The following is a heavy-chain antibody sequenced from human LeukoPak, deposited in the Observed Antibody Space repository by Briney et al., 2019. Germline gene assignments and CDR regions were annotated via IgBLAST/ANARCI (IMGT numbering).Heavy chain of an antibody. V-gene: IGHV1-3*01. J-gene: IGHJ4*02. Sequence: GASVKVSCKASGYTFTSYAMHWVRQAPGQRLEWMGWINAGIGNTKYSQKFQGRVTITRDTSASTAYMELSSLRSEDTAVYYCARGNIAVPGTPYYFEYWGQGTLVTVSS. CDR1: GYTFTSYA. D-gene: IGHD6-19*01. CDR3: ARGNIAVPGTPYYFEY. CDR2: INAGIGNT.